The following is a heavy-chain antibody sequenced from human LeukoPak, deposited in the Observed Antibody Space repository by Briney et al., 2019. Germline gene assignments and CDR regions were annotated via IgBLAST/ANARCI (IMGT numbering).Heavy chain of an antibody. V-gene: IGHV4-34*01. CDR1: GGSFSGYY. Sequence: SETLSLTCAVCGGSFSGYYWSWIRQPPGKGLEWIGEINHSGSTNYNPSLKSGVTISVDTSKNQFSLKLSSVTAADTAVYYCARGVVRGVIYYGMDVWGQGTTVTVSS. J-gene: IGHJ6*02. CDR2: INHSGST. D-gene: IGHD3-10*01. CDR3: ARGVVRGVIYYGMDV.